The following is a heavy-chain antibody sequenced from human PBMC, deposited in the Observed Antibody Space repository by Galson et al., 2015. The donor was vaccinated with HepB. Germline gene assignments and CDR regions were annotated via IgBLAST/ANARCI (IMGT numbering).Heavy chain of an antibody. Sequence: SVKVSCKASGYTFTNYDINWMRQATGQGLEWVGWMNSNSGNTGYAQKFQGRVTLTRNTSISTAYMDLRSLRSEDTAVYYCAKVNYGSGSYDDYWGQGTLLTVSS. V-gene: IGHV1-8*01. CDR1: GYTFTNYD. CDR2: MNSNSGNT. J-gene: IGHJ4*02. CDR3: AKVNYGSGSYDDY. D-gene: IGHD3-10*01.